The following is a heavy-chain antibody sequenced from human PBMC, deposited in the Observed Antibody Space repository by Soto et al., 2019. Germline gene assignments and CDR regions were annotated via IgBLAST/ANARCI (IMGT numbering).Heavy chain of an antibody. CDR2: ISYGGSNK. Sequence: WGSLGLSCAASGFTFSSYAMHWVRQAPGKGLEWVAVISYGGSNKYYADSVKGRFTISRDNSKNTLYLQMNSLRAEDTAVYYCARDGQGLDYWGQGTLVTVSS. CDR1: GFTFSSYA. J-gene: IGHJ4*02. CDR3: ARDGQGLDY. V-gene: IGHV3-30-3*01.